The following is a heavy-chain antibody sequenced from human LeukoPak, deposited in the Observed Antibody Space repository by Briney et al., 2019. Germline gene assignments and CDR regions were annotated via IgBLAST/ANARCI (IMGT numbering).Heavy chain of an antibody. CDR1: GFTFSSYW. J-gene: IGHJ4*02. D-gene: IGHD4-11*01. CDR3: ASSRLTTVTPFDY. V-gene: IGHV3-30*03. CDR2: ISYDGSNK. Sequence: GGSLRLSCAASGFTFSSYWMSWVRQAPGKGLEWVAVISYDGSNKYYADSVKGRFTISRDNSKNTLYLQMNSLRAEDTAVYYCASSRLTTVTPFDYWGQGTLVTVSS.